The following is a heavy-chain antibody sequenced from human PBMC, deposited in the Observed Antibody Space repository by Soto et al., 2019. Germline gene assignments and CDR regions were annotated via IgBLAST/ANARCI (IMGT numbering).Heavy chain of an antibody. CDR1: GYTFTSYY. J-gene: IGHJ4*02. CDR2: ITPSDGRR. V-gene: IGHV1-46*01. D-gene: IGHD1-26*01. CDR3: ARVFTRYIVGLMMYFDY. Sequence: QVQLVQSGAEVRKPGASVKVSCKASGYTFTSYYLHWVRQAPGQGLEWMGMITPSDGRRTYAREFHGRVPMPRDTSTSTVYMDMSSLRAEDTAVYYCARVFTRYIVGLMMYFDYWGQGTLVTVSS.